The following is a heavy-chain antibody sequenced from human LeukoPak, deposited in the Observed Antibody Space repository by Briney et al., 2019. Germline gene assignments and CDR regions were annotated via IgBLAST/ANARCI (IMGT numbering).Heavy chain of an antibody. CDR2: IKDDGSDK. Sequence: GGSLRLSCGASRFTFSSHWMNWVRQAPGKGLEWVANIKDDGSDKYYVDSVKGRFSISKDNAKNSLYLQMNSLRVEDTAVYYCVPLNWNPPGDFDRWGQGTLVTVSS. CDR1: RFTFSSHW. J-gene: IGHJ4*02. CDR3: VPLNWNPPGDFDR. D-gene: IGHD1-20*01. V-gene: IGHV3-7*01.